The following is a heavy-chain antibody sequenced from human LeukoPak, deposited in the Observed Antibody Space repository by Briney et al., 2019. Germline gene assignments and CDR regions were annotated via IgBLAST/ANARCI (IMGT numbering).Heavy chain of an antibody. V-gene: IGHV4-34*01. Sequence: SETLSLTCAVYGGSFSGFYWSWIRQPPGRGLEWIGEINHNGNTNYNPSLTSRVTMSVDTSKSQFSLKLSSVTAADTAVYYCAREGFDSRHAFDIWGQGTMVTVSS. CDR2: INHNGNT. CDR3: AREGFDSRHAFDI. J-gene: IGHJ3*02. D-gene: IGHD3-22*01. CDR1: GGSFSGFY.